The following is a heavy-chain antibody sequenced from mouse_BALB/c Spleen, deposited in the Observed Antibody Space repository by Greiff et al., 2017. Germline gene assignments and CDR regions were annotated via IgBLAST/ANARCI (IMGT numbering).Heavy chain of an antibody. Sequence: EVKLVESGGGLVQPGGSRKLSCAASGFTFSSFGMHWVRQAPEKGLEWVAYISSGSSTIYYADTVKGRFTISRDNPKNTLFLQMTSLRSEDTAMYYCALTVYAMDYWGQGTSVTVSS. CDR2: ISSGSSTI. CDR1: GFTFSSFG. CDR3: ALTVYAMDY. J-gene: IGHJ4*01. V-gene: IGHV5-17*02.